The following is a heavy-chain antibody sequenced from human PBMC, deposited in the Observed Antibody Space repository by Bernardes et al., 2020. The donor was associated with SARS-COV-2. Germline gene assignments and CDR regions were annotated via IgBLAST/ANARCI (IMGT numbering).Heavy chain of an antibody. CDR2: IYYSGST. J-gene: IGHJ5*02. D-gene: IGHD6-19*01. V-gene: IGHV4-59*08. CDR3: ARIAVAGTNNWFDP. CDR1: GGSISSYY. Sequence: SETLSLTRTVSGGSISSYYWSWIRQPPGKGLEWIGYIYYSGSTNYNPSLKSRVTISVDTSKNQFSLKLSSVTAADTAVYYCARIAVAGTNNWFDPWGQGTLVTVSS.